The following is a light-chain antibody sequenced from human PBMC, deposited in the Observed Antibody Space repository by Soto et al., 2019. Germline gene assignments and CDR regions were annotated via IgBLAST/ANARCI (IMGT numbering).Light chain of an antibody. V-gene: IGLV2-14*01. CDR1: SSDVGGYNY. J-gene: IGLJ1*01. Sequence: QSVLTQPASVSGSPGQSITISCTGTSSDVGGYNYVSWYQQHPGKAPKLMIYDVSNRPSGVSNRFPGSKSGNTASLTISGLQAEDEADYYCSSYTSSSPYVFGTGTKSPS. CDR3: SSYTSSSPYV. CDR2: DVS.